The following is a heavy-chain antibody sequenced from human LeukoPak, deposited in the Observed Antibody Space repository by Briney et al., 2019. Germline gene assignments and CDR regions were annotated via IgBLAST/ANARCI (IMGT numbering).Heavy chain of an antibody. V-gene: IGHV3-23*01. Sequence: GGSLRLSCAASGFTFSTYAMSWVRQAPGKGLEWVSAIGSSGGSTYYVDSVKGRFTISRDNSKNTLYLHMNSLRAEDTALYFCARLGGSSNSDYWGQGTLVTVSS. CDR3: ARLGGSSNSDY. CDR1: GFTFSTYA. D-gene: IGHD4-4*01. J-gene: IGHJ4*02. CDR2: IGSSGGST.